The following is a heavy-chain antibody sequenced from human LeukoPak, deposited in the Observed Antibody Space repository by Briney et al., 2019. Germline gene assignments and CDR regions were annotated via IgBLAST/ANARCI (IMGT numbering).Heavy chain of an antibody. CDR1: GGSISSYY. CDR2: IYTSGST. D-gene: IGHD1-20*01. V-gene: IGHV4-4*07. J-gene: IGHJ3*02. Sequence: PSETLSLTCTVSGGSISSYYWSWIRQPAGKGLEWIGRIYTSGSTNYNPSLKSRVTMSVDTSKNQFPLKLSSVTAADTAVYYCARDPLHNWNPDAFDIWGQGTMVTVSS. CDR3: ARDPLHNWNPDAFDI.